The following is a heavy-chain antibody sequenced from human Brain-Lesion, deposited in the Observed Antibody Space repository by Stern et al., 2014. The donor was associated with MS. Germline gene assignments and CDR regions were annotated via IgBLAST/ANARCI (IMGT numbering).Heavy chain of an antibody. CDR2: INPNTGGT. D-gene: IGHD3-3*01. J-gene: IGHJ6*02. V-gene: IGHV1-2*02. CDR1: GYIFTGYY. CDR3: ARDQRGITIFGVVTDYYYLGMDV. Sequence: QLVQSWAEVKKPGASVKVSCKTSGYIFTGYYIHWVRQAPGQGLEWMAWINPNTGGTKYAQKFQGRVTMSRDTSISTAYVELSSLTSDDTAVYYCARDQRGITIFGVVTDYYYLGMDVWGQGTTVTVSS.